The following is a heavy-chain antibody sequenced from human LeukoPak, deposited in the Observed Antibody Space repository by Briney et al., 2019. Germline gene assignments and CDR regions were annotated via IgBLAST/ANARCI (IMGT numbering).Heavy chain of an antibody. Sequence: GGSLRLSCAASGFTFSSYAMSWVRQAPGKGLEWVSAISGSGGSTYYADSVKGRFSISRDNSKNTLYLQMNSLRAEDTAVYYCAKSRVWFGEYYYYGMDVWGQGTTVTVSS. D-gene: IGHD3-10*01. CDR3: AKSRVWFGEYYYYGMDV. V-gene: IGHV3-23*01. CDR2: ISGSGGST. CDR1: GFTFSSYA. J-gene: IGHJ6*02.